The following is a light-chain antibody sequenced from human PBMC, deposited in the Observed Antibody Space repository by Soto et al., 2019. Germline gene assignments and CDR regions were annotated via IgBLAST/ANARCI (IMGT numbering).Light chain of an antibody. Sequence: QSALTQPASVSGSPGQSITISCTGTSSDVGGFNLVSWYQQHPGKDPKLIIYEATKRPSGVSNRFSGSKSGNTASMTISGLQXXDEADYFCCSYARSSTVVFGGGTKLTVL. CDR1: SSDVGGFNL. V-gene: IGLV2-23*02. CDR2: EAT. CDR3: CSYARSSTVV. J-gene: IGLJ2*01.